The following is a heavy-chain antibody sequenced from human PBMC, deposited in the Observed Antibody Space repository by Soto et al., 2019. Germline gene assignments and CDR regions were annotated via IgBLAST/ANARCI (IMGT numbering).Heavy chain of an antibody. J-gene: IGHJ4*02. V-gene: IGHV4-34*01. CDR3: ARTSRFDC. CDR1: CGSFSSYY. D-gene: IGHD6-6*01. Sequence: QVQLQQWGAGLLKPSETLTLTCAVYCGSFSSYYWSWIRQPPGKGLEWIGEINHSGSTNYNPSLKKRVTMAVDTSKNQFSLKLSSVTGADTAVYYCARTSRFDCWGQGTLVTVSS. CDR2: INHSGST.